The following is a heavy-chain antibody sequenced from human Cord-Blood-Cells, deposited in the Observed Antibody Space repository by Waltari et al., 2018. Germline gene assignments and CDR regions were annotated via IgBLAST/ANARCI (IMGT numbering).Heavy chain of an antibody. V-gene: IGHV3-30*04. J-gene: IGHJ6*03. Sequence: QVQLVESGGGVVQPGRSLRLSCAASGFTFSSYAMPWVRQAPGKGLEWVAGISYDGSNKYYADSVKGRFTISRDNSKNTLYLQMNSLRAEDTAVYYCARDLFGLPYSYYMDVWGKGTTVTVSS. CDR3: ARDLFGLPYSYYMDV. D-gene: IGHD2-21*01. CDR2: ISYDGSNK. CDR1: GFTFSSYA.